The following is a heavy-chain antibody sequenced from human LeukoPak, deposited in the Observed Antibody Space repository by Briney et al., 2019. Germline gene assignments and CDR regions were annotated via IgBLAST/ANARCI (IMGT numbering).Heavy chain of an antibody. CDR1: GYTFTSYG. CDR2: ISAYNGNT. Sequence: GASVKVSCKASGYTFTSYGISWVRQAPGQGLEWMGWISAYNGNTNYAQKLQGRVTMTTDTSTSTAYMELRSLRSDDTAVYYCARDMARYCSGGSCYSLVYWGQGTLVTVSS. D-gene: IGHD2-15*01. CDR3: ARDMARYCSGGSCYSLVY. J-gene: IGHJ4*02. V-gene: IGHV1-18*01.